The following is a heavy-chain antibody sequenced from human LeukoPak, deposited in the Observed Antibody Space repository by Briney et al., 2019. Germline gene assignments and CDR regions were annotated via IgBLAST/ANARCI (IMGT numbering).Heavy chain of an antibody. J-gene: IGHJ4*02. V-gene: IGHV4-31*03. CDR1: GGSISSGGYY. D-gene: IGHD3-22*01. CDR2: IYYSGST. CDR3: VIYDSSGFDY. Sequence: PSETLSLTCTVSGGSISSGGYYWSWIRQHPGKGLEWIGYIYYSGSTYYNPSLKSRVTISVDTSKNQFSLKLSSVTAADTAVYYSVIYDSSGFDYWGQGTLVTVSS.